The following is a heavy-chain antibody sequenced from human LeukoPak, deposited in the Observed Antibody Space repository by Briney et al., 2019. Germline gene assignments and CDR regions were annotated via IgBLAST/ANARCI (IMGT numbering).Heavy chain of an antibody. V-gene: IGHV4-39*07. Sequence: PSETLSLTCTVSGGSISSSGYYWGWVRQPPGKGLEWIGSIYHSGSTYYNPSLKSRVTISVDTSKNQFSLKLSSVTAADTAVYYCARVVGYYDSSGSVHYFDYWGQGTLVTVSS. CDR1: GGSISSSGYY. J-gene: IGHJ4*02. D-gene: IGHD3-22*01. CDR2: IYHSGST. CDR3: ARVVGYYDSSGSVHYFDY.